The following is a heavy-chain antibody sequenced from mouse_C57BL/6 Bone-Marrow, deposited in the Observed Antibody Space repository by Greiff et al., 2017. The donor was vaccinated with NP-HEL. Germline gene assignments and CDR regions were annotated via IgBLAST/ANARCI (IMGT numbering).Heavy chain of an antibody. J-gene: IGHJ3*01. CDR3: ARDYYGSSSFAY. CDR2: ISTGGGST. Sequence: DVKLVESGGGLVQPGGSLKLSCAASGFTFSDYYMYWVRQTPEKRLEWVAYISTGGGSTYYPDTVKGRFTISRDNAKNTLYLQMSRLTSEDTALYYCARDYYGSSSFAYWGQGTLVTVSA. V-gene: IGHV5-12*01. CDR1: GFTFSDYY. D-gene: IGHD1-1*01.